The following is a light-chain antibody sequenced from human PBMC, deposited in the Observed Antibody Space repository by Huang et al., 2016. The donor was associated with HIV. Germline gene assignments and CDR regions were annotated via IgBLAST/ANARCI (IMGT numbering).Light chain of an antibody. CDR1: QGISNS. V-gene: IGKV1-NL1*01. CDR3: QQYYSTPT. J-gene: IGKJ1*01. Sequence: DIQMTQSPSSLSASVGDRVTITCRASQGISNSLAWYQQGPGKAPKLLLYAASRLESGVPSRCSGSGSGTDYTLTINSLQPEDFATYYCQQYYSTPTFGQGTKVEIK. CDR2: AAS.